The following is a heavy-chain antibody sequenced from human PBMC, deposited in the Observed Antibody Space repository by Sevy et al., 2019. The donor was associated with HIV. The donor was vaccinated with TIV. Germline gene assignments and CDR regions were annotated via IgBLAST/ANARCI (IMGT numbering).Heavy chain of an antibody. J-gene: IGHJ6*02. CDR1: GGSISSGDYY. Sequence: SESLSLTCTVSGGSISSGDYYWSWIRQPPGKGLEWIGYIYYSGSTYYNPSLTSRVTISVDTSKNQFSLKLSSVTAADTAVYYCARGIYPEAFYYYYGMDVWGQGTTVTVSS. CDR2: IYYSGST. D-gene: IGHD3-3*01. CDR3: ARGIYPEAFYYYYGMDV. V-gene: IGHV4-30-4*01.